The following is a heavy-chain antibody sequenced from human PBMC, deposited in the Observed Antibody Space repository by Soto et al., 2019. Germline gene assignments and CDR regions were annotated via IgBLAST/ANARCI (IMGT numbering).Heavy chain of an antibody. V-gene: IGHV3-11*06. CDR2: ISSSSSYT. D-gene: IGHD4-17*01. Sequence: QVQLVESGGGLVKPGGSLRLSCAASGFTFSDYYMSWIRQAPGKGLEWVSYISSSSSYTNYADSVKGRFTSSRDNAKNSLYLQMNSLRAEDTAVYYCAGGRGDYGDYVSGWGQGTMVTVSS. J-gene: IGHJ4*02. CDR1: GFTFSDYY. CDR3: AGGRGDYGDYVSG.